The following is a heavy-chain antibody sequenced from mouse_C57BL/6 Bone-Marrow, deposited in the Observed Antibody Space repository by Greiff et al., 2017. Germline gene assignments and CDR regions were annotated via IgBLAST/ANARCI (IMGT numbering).Heavy chain of an antibody. J-gene: IGHJ2*01. V-gene: IGHV1-82*01. CDR2: IYPGDGDT. CDR1: GYAFSSSW. D-gene: IGHD1-1*01. Sequence: QVQLQQSGPELVKPGASVKISCKASGYAFSSSWMNWVKQRPGKGLEWIGRIYPGDGDTKYNGKFKGKATLTADKSSSTAYMPLSSLTSEDSAVYFCARGNTTVVGDYWGQGTTLTVSS. CDR3: ARGNTTVVGDY.